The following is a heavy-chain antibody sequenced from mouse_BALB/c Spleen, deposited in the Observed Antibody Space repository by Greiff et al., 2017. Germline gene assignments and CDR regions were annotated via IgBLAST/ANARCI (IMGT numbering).Heavy chain of an antibody. V-gene: IGHV5-12-2*01. CDR2: ISNGGGST. D-gene: IGHD1-1*01. CDR3: ARQQATVYAMDY. CDR1: GFTFSSYT. J-gene: IGHJ4*01. Sequence: EVQVVESGGGLVQPGGSLKLSCAASGFTFSSYTMSWVRQTPEKRLEWVAYISNGGGSTYYPDTVKGRFTISRDNAKNTLYLQMSSLKSEDTAMYYCARQQATVYAMDYGGKGTWVTVSS.